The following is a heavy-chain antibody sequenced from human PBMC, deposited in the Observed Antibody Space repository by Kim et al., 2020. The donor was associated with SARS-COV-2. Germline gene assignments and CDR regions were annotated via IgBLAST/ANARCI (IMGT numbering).Heavy chain of an antibody. CDR3: ARVLTYGSGSYSLYYGMDV. J-gene: IGHJ6*02. Sequence: ASVKVSCKASGYTFTSYGISWVQQAPGQGLEWMGWISAYNGNTNYAQKLQGRVTMTTDTSTSTAYMELRSLRSDDTAVYYCARVLTYGSGSYSLYYGMDVWGQGTTVTVSS. CDR2: ISAYNGNT. CDR1: GYTFTSYG. V-gene: IGHV1-18*01. D-gene: IGHD3-10*01.